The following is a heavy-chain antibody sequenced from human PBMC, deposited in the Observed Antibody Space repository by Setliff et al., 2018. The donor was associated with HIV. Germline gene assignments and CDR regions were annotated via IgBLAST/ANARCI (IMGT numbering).Heavy chain of an antibody. CDR2: LSPSGTT. D-gene: IGHD2-15*01. J-gene: IGHJ4*02. CDR1: GGSFSNYY. V-gene: IGHV4-34*01. Sequence: SETLSLTCTVYGGSFSNYYTNWIRQPPGKGLEWIGELSPSGTTRPNPSLQSRVIISLDTSKNQFSLKLTSVTAADTAVYYCARTQTELLLSYYFDYWGQGTLVTVSS. CDR3: ARTQTELLLSYYFDY.